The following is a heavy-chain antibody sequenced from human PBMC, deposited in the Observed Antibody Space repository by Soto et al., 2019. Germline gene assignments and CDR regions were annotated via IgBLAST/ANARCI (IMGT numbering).Heavy chain of an antibody. V-gene: IGHV3-23*01. CDR3: AKALWFGESPDLFHYYYYMDV. D-gene: IGHD3-10*01. CDR1: GFTFSSYA. J-gene: IGHJ6*03. CDR2: ISGSGGST. Sequence: GGSLRLSCAASGFTFSSYAMSWVRQAPGKGLEWVSAISGSGGSTYYADSVKGRFTISRDNSKNTLYLQMNSLRAEDTAVYYCAKALWFGESPDLFHYYYYMDVWGKGTTVTVSS.